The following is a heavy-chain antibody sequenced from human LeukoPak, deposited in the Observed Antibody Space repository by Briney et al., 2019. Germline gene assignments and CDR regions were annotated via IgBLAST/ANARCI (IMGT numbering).Heavy chain of an antibody. CDR3: ARDESDIVVVPAATLDV. V-gene: IGHV3-33*01. J-gene: IGHJ6*02. CDR1: GFTFSSYG. Sequence: PGGSLRLSCAASGFTFSSYGMHWVRQAPGKGLEWVAVIWYDGSNKYYADSVKGRFTISRDNSKNTLYLQMNSLRAEDTAVYYCARDESDIVVVPAATLDVWGQGTTVTVSS. CDR2: IWYDGSNK. D-gene: IGHD2-2*01.